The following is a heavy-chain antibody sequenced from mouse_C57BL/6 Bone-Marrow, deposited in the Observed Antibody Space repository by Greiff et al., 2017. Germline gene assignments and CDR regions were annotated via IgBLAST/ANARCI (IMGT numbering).Heavy chain of an antibody. CDR3: ARRGTGTYYAMDY. Sequence: DVKLVESGGGLVQPGGSLTLSCAASGFTFSDYYMYWVRQTPEKRLEWVAYISNGGGSTYYPDTVKGRFTISRDNAKNTLYLQMSRLKSEDTAMYYCARRGTGTYYAMDYWGQGTSVTVSS. J-gene: IGHJ4*01. CDR2: ISNGGGST. V-gene: IGHV5-12*01. CDR1: GFTFSDYY. D-gene: IGHD4-1*01.